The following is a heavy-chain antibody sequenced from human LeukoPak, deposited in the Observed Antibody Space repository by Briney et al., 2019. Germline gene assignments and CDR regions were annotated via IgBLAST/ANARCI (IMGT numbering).Heavy chain of an antibody. D-gene: IGHD3-9*01. CDR2: IIPIFGTA. Sequence: SVKVSCKASGGTFSSYAISWVRQAPGQGLEWMGGIIPIFGTANYAQKFQGRVTITTDGSTSTAYMELSSLRSEDTAVYYCASWRYDILTGFDYWGQGTLVTVSS. CDR1: GGTFSSYA. J-gene: IGHJ4*02. V-gene: IGHV1-69*05. CDR3: ASWRYDILTGFDY.